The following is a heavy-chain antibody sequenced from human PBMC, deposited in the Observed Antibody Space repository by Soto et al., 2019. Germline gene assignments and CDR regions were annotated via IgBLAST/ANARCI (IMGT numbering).Heavy chain of an antibody. Sequence: PSETLSLTCTVSGGSVSSSSYSWGWIRQPPGKGLEWIGTIYSSENTYYNPSLMSRVTISVDTSKNQFSLKLNSVTAADTAVFYCASVRRGGYDSLRYYYGMDVWGQGTTVTVSS. CDR1: GGSVSSSSYS. D-gene: IGHD5-12*01. J-gene: IGHJ6*02. CDR3: ASVRRGGYDSLRYYYGMDV. V-gene: IGHV4-39*01. CDR2: IYSSENT.